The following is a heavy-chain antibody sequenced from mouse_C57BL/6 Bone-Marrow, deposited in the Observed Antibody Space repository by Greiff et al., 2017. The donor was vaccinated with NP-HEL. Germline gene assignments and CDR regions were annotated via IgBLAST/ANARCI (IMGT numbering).Heavy chain of an antibody. V-gene: IGHV1-4*01. J-gene: IGHJ3*01. Sequence: QVQLKDSGAELARPGASVKMSCKASGYTFTSYTMHWVKQRPGQGLEWIGYINPSSGYTKYNQKFKDKATLTADKSSSTAYMQLSSLTSEDSAVYYCARALYYPGAYWGQGTLVTVSA. D-gene: IGHD1-1*01. CDR3: ARALYYPGAY. CDR1: GYTFTSYT. CDR2: INPSSGYT.